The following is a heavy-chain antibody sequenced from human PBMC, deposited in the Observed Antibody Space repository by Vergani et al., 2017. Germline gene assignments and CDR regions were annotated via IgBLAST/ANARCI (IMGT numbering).Heavy chain of an antibody. CDR1: GYSFTSYW. CDR2: IYPGDSDT. Sequence: EVQLVQSGAEVKKPGESLKISCKGSGYSFTSYWIGWVRQLPRKGLEWMGIIYPGDSDTRYSPSFQGQVTISADKSISTAYLPWSSLKASDTAMYYWARAPDSSGYDSTGEDYWGQGTLVTVSS. D-gene: IGHD3-22*01. J-gene: IGHJ4*02. CDR3: ARAPDSSGYDSTGEDY. V-gene: IGHV5-51*01.